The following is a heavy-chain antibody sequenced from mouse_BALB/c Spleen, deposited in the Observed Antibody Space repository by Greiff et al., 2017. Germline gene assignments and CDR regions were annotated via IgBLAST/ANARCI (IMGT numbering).Heavy chain of an antibody. CDR3: ARSGFLIPYYYAMDY. CDR1: GFNIKDTY. CDR2: IDPANGNT. J-gene: IGHJ4*01. D-gene: IGHD3-1*01. Sequence: EVQLQQSGAELVKPGASVKLSCTASGFNIKDTYMHWVKQRPEQGLEWIGRIDPANGNTKYDPKFQGKATITADTSSNTAYLQLSSLTSEDTAVYYCARSGFLIPYYYAMDYWGQGTSVTVSS. V-gene: IGHV14-3*02.